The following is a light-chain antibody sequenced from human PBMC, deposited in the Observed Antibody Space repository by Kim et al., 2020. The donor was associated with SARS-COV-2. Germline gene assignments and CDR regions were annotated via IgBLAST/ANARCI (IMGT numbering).Light chain of an antibody. V-gene: IGKV3-20*01. CDR3: QQYGNLPLT. J-gene: IGKJ4*01. Sequence: EIVLTQSPATLSLSPGERATLSFRASQSVPSNYLAWYQQKPGQAPSLVIYGASRRATGSPDRFAGTGSGTDFTLTITSLEPEDFAIYYCQQYGNLPLTFGGGTKVDIK. CDR2: GAS. CDR1: QSVPSNY.